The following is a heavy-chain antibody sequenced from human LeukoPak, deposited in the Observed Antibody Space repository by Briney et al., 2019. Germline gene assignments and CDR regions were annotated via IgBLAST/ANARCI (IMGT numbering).Heavy chain of an antibody. CDR1: GFTFSSYG. Sequence: GGSLRLSCTASGFTFSSYGMSWVRQAPGKGLEWVSAISGSGGSTYYADSVKGRFTISRDNSKNTLYLQMNSLRAEDTAVYYCAKETGYGSGSYNYWGQGTLVTVSS. V-gene: IGHV3-23*01. CDR2: ISGSGGST. D-gene: IGHD3-10*01. CDR3: AKETGYGSGSYNY. J-gene: IGHJ4*02.